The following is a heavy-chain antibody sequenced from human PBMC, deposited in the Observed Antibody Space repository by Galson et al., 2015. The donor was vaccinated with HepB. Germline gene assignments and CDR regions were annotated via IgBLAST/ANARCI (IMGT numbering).Heavy chain of an antibody. CDR1: GGSISSYY. Sequence: ETLSLTCTVSGGSISSYYWSWIRQPAGKGLEWIGRIYTSGSTNYNPSLKSRVTMSVDTSKNQFSLKLSSVTAADTAVYYCAGAIAAAGEYYFDYWGQGTLVTVSS. J-gene: IGHJ4*02. CDR2: IYTSGST. V-gene: IGHV4-4*07. CDR3: AGAIAAAGEYYFDY. D-gene: IGHD6-13*01.